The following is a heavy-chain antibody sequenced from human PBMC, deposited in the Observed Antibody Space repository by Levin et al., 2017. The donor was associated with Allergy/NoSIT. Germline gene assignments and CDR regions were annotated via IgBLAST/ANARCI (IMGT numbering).Heavy chain of an antibody. CDR3: ARYTLFKGLPMAGLE. D-gene: IGHD3-10*02. CDR1: GYTFTNYF. V-gene: IGHV1-46*01. Sequence: AASVKVSCKASGYTFTNYFIHWIRQAPGQGLEWMAKLDPANGRTKFAQNFQGRISMTRDTSTTTVYMELSRLRSDDTAMYYCARYTLFKGLPMAGLEWGQGTLVTVSS. J-gene: IGHJ4*02. CDR2: LDPANGRT.